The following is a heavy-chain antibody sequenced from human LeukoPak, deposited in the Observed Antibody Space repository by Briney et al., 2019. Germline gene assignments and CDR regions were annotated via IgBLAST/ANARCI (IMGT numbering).Heavy chain of an antibody. CDR1: GYTSTGYY. V-gene: IGHV1-2*02. J-gene: IGHJ3*02. CDR2: INPNSGGT. CDR3: ARVGRDHDAFDI. Sequence: ASVKVSCKASGYTSTGYYMHWVRQAPGQGLEWMGWINPNSGGTNYAQKFQGRVTMTRDTSISTAYMELSRLRSEDTAVYYCARVGRDHDAFDIWGQGTMVTVSS. D-gene: IGHD1-26*01.